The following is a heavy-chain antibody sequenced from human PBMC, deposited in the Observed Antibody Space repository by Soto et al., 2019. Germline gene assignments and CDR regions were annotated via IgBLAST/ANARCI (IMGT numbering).Heavy chain of an antibody. J-gene: IGHJ4*02. V-gene: IGHV3-23*01. CDR1: GFTFSSYA. D-gene: IGHD4-17*01. CDR3: AKYGGTRPTQADY. Sequence: GGSLRLSFEASGFTFSSYAMSWVRQAPGKGLEWVSAISGSGGSTYYADSVKGRCTISRDNSKNTLYLQMNSLRAEDTAVYYCAKYGGTRPTQADYWGQGTLVTVSS. CDR2: ISGSGGST.